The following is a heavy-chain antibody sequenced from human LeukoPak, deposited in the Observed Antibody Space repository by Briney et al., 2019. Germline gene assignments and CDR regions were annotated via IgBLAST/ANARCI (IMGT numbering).Heavy chain of an antibody. D-gene: IGHD6-13*01. CDR2: ISAYNGNT. CDR3: ATESVAGIAAAGRDFVY. CDR1: GYTFTSYG. Sequence: ASVKVSCKASGYTFTSYGISWVRQAPGQGLEWMGWISAYNGNTNYAQKLQGRVTMTEDTSTDTAYMELSSLRSEDTAVYYCATESVAGIAAAGRDFVYWGQGTLVTVSS. J-gene: IGHJ4*02. V-gene: IGHV1-18*01.